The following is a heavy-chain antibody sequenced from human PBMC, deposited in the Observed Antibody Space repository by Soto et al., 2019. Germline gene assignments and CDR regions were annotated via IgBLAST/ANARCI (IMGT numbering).Heavy chain of an antibody. CDR3: ARTYYYDSSGYYYYYYGMDV. Sequence: GESLKISCKGSGYSFTSYWIGWVRQMPGQGLEWMGIIYPGDSDTRYSPSFQGQVTISADKSISTAYLRWSSLKASDTAMYYCARTYYYDSSGYYYYYYGMDVWGQGTTVTVSS. V-gene: IGHV5-51*01. CDR2: IYPGDSDT. D-gene: IGHD3-22*01. J-gene: IGHJ6*02. CDR1: GYSFTSYW.